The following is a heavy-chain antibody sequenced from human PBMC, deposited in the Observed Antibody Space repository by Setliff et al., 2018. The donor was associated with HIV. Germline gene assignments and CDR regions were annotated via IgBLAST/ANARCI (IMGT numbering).Heavy chain of an antibody. CDR3: ARPKWRGYSYGPFDY. Sequence: SETLSLTCSVSGGSITSGSYYWGWIRQPAGKGLEWIGHIYTNGSTSYSPSLKSRVTISVDTSKNQFSLRLSSVTAADTAVYYCARPKWRGYSYGPFDYWGQGTLVTVSS. J-gene: IGHJ4*02. CDR1: GGSITSGSYY. CDR2: IYTNGST. V-gene: IGHV4-61*09. D-gene: IGHD5-18*01.